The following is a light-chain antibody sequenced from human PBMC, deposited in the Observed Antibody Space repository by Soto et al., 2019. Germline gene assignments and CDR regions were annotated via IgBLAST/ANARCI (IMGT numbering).Light chain of an antibody. J-gene: IGKJ2*01. CDR1: QSVSSSY. Sequence: EIVLTQSPGTLSLSPGERATLSCRASQSVSSSYLAWYQQKPGQAPRLLIYGASSRATGIPDRFSGSGAGTDFTLTIISLEPEDFEVYYCQQYGSSPPKYTFGQGTKLEIK. V-gene: IGKV3-20*01. CDR2: GAS. CDR3: QQYGSSPPKYT.